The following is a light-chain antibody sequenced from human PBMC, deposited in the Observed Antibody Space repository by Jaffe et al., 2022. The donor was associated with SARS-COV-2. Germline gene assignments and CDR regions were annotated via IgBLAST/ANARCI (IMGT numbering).Light chain of an antibody. Sequence: EIVLTQSPATLSLSPGERAALSCRASQSVSSYLAWYQQKPGQAPRLLIYDASNRATGIPARFSGSGSGTDFILTIGSLEPEDFAVYYCQQRSNWPYTFGQGTKLEIK. J-gene: IGKJ2*01. CDR2: DAS. CDR1: QSVSSY. CDR3: QQRSNWPYT. V-gene: IGKV3-11*01.